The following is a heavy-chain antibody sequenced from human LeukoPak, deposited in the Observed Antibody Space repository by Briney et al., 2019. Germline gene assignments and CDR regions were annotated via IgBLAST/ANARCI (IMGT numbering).Heavy chain of an antibody. CDR3: ARGGTNRHMDV. J-gene: IGHJ6*03. V-gene: IGHV4-59*01. D-gene: IGHD3-16*01. Sequence: SETLSLTCTVSGGSISYYYWSWIRQPPGKGLEWIGYIYYSGNTNYNPSLKSRVTISVNTSKSHFSLRLSPVTAVDTAVYYCARGGTNRHMDVWGKGTTVTVS. CDR2: IYYSGNT. CDR1: GGSISYYY.